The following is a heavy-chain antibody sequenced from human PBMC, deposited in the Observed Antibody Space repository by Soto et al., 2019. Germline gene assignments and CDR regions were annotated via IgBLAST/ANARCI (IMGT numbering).Heavy chain of an antibody. Sequence: QLQLQESGSGLVKPSQTLSLTCAVSGGAISSGAYFWSWIRQPPGKGMEWIGYMYHSGSTYYNPSLKRRVTISIGRSKNQFSLKLSSVTAADTAVYYCVRVPDYWGQGILGTVSS. J-gene: IGHJ4*02. CDR2: MYHSGST. CDR1: GGAISSGAYF. D-gene: IGHD2-2*01. V-gene: IGHV4-30-2*01. CDR3: VRVPDY.